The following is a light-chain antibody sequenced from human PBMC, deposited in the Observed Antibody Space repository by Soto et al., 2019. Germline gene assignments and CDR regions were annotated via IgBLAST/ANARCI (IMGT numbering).Light chain of an antibody. CDR3: CSYAGSYNYV. Sequence: QSVLTQPRSVSGSPGQSVTISCTGTSSDVGGHNYVSWYQQHPGKAPKLMISSISKRSSGVPDRFSGSKSGNTASLTISGLQAEDEADYYCCSYAGSYNYVFXTGTKVTVL. V-gene: IGLV2-11*01. CDR2: SIS. J-gene: IGLJ1*01. CDR1: SSDVGGHNY.